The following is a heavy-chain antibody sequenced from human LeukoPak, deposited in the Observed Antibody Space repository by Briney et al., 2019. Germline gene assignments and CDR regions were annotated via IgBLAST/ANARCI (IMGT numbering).Heavy chain of an antibody. D-gene: IGHD3-3*01. V-gene: IGHV3-30*03. J-gene: IGHJ4*02. Sequence: GGSLRLSCAASGFTFSSYGMHWVRQAPGKGLEWVAVISYDGSNKYYADSVKGRFTISRDNSKNTLYLQMNSLRAEDTAVYYCARDSDFWSGYYDYWGQGTLVAVSS. CDR2: ISYDGSNK. CDR3: ARDSDFWSGYYDY. CDR1: GFTFSSYG.